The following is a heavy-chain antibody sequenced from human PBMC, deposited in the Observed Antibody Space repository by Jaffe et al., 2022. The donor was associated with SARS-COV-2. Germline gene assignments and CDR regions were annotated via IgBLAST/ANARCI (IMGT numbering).Heavy chain of an antibody. J-gene: IGHJ4*02. CDR1: GFTFSSYA. D-gene: IGHD2-2*02. CDR3: VRSGCSSTSCYKIYY. V-gene: IGHV3-23*01. Sequence: EVQLLESGGGLVQPGGSLRLSCAASGFTFSSYAMSWVRQAPGKGLEWVSAISGSGGSTYYADSVKGRFTISRDNSKNTLYLQMNSLRAEDTAVYYCVRSGCSSTSCYKIYYWGQGTLVTVSS. CDR2: ISGSGGST.